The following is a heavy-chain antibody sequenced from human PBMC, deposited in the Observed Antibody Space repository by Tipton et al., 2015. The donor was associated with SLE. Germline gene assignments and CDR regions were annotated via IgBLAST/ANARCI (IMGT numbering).Heavy chain of an antibody. CDR3: AKDQYDTDLYRAGFDS. CDR1: GFTFTSYW. Sequence: SLRLSCATSGFTFTSYWMSWVRQAPGKRLEWVAFIRYDGSNEYYADSVKTRFTISRDNSKNTLFLQMNSLRREDTGVYYCAKDQYDTDLYRAGFDSWGQGTLVTVSS. D-gene: IGHD3-9*01. V-gene: IGHV3-30*02. CDR2: IRYDGSNE. J-gene: IGHJ4*02.